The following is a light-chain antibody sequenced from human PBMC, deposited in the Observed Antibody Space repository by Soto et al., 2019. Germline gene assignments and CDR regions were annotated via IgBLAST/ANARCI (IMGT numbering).Light chain of an antibody. J-gene: IGLJ1*01. CDR2: DVT. V-gene: IGLV2-11*01. CDR3: CSYAGNSYV. CDR1: SSDVGAYNY. Sequence: QSALTQPASVSGSPGQSITISCTGTSSDVGAYNYVSWYQQHPGKAPKLMIYDVTERPSGVPDRFSGSKSGNTASLTISGLQAEDEADYYCCSYAGNSYVFGTGTKVTVL.